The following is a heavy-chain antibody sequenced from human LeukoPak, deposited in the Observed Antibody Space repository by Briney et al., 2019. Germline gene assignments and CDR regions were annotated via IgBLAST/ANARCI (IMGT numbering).Heavy chain of an antibody. D-gene: IGHD4-17*01. J-gene: IGHJ5*02. CDR3: ARARGDYVNNWFDP. V-gene: IGHV4-34*01. Sequence: SETLSLTCAVYGGSFSGYYWSWIRQPPGKGLEWIGEINHSGSTNYNPSLKSRVTISVDTSKNQFSLKLSSVTAADTAVYYCARARGDYVNNWFDPWGQGTLVTVSS. CDR2: INHSGST. CDR1: GGSFSGYY.